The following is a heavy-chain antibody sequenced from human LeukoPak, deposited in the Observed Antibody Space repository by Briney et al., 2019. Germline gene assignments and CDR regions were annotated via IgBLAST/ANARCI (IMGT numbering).Heavy chain of an antibody. CDR1: GGSISSSSYY. CDR3: ARRGVVGCFDI. J-gene: IGHJ4*02. D-gene: IGHD3-3*01. Sequence: SETLSLTCTVSGGSISSSSYYWGWIRQPPGMGVEWIGSIYYSGSTYYNPSLKSRVTISVDTSKHQFSLKLGSDTSSDTAVDDGARRGVVGCFDIWGQGTLVTVSS. V-gene: IGHV4-39*01. CDR2: IYYSGST.